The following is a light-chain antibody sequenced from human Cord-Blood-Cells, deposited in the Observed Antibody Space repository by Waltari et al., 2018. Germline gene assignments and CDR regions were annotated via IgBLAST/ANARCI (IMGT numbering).Light chain of an antibody. CDR2: DAS. CDR3: QRRSNWPIT. CDR1: QSVSSY. V-gene: IGKV3-11*01. J-gene: IGKJ5*01. Sequence: EIVLTHSPATLSLSPGERATLSSRPSQSVSSYLAWYQQTPGQAPTLLIYDASTSVTSIPAMLSGSGSGTDFTDNIRSLGPEDLAVYHCQRRSNWPITFGQGTRLEIK.